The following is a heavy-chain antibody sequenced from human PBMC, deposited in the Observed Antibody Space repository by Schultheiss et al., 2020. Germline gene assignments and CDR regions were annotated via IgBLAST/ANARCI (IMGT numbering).Heavy chain of an antibody. D-gene: IGHD3-22*01. J-gene: IGHJ4*02. CDR2: IYYSGST. CDR1: GGSISSGGYY. Sequence: SETLSLTCTVSGGSISSGGYYWSWIRQHPGKGLEWIGYIYYSGSTNYNPSLKSRVTISVDTSKNQFSLKLSSVTAADTAVCYCARALYYYDSSGGEGYYFDYRGQGTLVTVSS. CDR3: ARALYYYDSSGGEGYYFDY. V-gene: IGHV4-61*08.